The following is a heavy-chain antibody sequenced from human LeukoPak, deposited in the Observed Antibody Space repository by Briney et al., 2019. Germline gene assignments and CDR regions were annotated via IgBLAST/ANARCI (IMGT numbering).Heavy chain of an antibody. J-gene: IGHJ4*02. CDR3: ARGAHYDYGWGSYRYFDY. Sequence: SETLSLTCTVSGGSISSYYWSWIRQPPGKGLEWIGYIYYSGSTNYNPSLKSRVTISEDTSKNQFSLKLSSVTAADTAVYYWARGAHYDYGWGSYRYFDYWGQGTLVTVSS. V-gene: IGHV4-59*01. CDR2: IYYSGST. D-gene: IGHD3-16*02. CDR1: GGSISSYY.